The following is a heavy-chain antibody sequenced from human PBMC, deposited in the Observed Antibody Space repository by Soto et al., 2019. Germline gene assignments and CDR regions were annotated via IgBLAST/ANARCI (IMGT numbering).Heavy chain of an antibody. CDR3: AHRYGGNYYRWYFDS. J-gene: IGHJ4*02. D-gene: IGHD1-26*01. V-gene: IGHV2-5*01. Sequence: QITLKESGPTLVKPTQTLTLTCTYSGVSLTTSGAGVGWIRQPPGKALEWLALISWKDDKRYNPGLESRLTITKDTYKNQVILILTNMDPVDTAPYFCAHRYGGNYYRWYFDSWGQGTLVTVSS. CDR1: GVSLTTSGAG. CDR2: ISWKDDK.